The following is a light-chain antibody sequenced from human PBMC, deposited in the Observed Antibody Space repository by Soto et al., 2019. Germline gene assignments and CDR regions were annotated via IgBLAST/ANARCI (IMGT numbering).Light chain of an antibody. V-gene: IGKV1-39*01. J-gene: IGKJ3*01. CDR3: QESYSTPSVT. CDR1: QSINRY. Sequence: DIQMTHSPSSLSASVGYRFNITCRASQSINRYLNWYQQKPGKAPKLLIYAASSLQSGVPSRFSGSGSGTDFTLTISSLQPEDFANYYCQESYSTPSVTFGPGTKVDIK. CDR2: AAS.